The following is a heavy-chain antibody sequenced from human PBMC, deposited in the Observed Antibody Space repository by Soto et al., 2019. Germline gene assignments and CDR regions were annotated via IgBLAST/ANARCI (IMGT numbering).Heavy chain of an antibody. D-gene: IGHD3-10*01. CDR2: IGPASGDT. J-gene: IGHJ4*02. CDR1: GYTFTGHY. V-gene: IGHV1-2*02. Sequence: ALVNVSCKSSGYTFTGHYIHWVRQAPGQGPEWMGEIGPASGDTRYAQKFQGRVTMTRDTSITTVYMELNNLSPDDTAVYYCGRGRSGQLVVFYWGQGTPVTVSS. CDR3: GRGRSGQLVVFY.